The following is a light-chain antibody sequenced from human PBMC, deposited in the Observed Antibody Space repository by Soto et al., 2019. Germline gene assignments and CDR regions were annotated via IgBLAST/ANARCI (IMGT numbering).Light chain of an antibody. J-gene: IGKJ2*01. V-gene: IGKV3-20*01. CDR3: QQYDSSPQT. Sequence: EIVLTQSPGTLSLSPGEGATLSCRASQSVNSNYLAWYQQKPGQAPRLLIYGASSRATGIPDMFSGTGSGTDFTLTISRLEPVDFAVYYCQQYDSSPQTFGQGTNLEIK. CDR1: QSVNSNY. CDR2: GAS.